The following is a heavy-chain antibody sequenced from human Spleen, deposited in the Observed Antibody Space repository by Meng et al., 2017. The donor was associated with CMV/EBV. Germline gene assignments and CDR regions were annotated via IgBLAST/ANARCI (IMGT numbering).Heavy chain of an antibody. CDR2: IGYEGSKT. CDR1: FSFGVYG. V-gene: IGHV3-30*02. J-gene: IGHJ5*02. CDR3: VGDSLDYDREGVWLDP. Sequence: FSFGVYGMNRVDQGPGRGLEWLGLIGYEGSKTYNGGSVWGRINLSRDNSRSTLYLQMTSLRVEDTAVYYCVGDSLDYDREGVWLDPWGQGTLVTVSS. D-gene: IGHD4/OR15-4a*01.